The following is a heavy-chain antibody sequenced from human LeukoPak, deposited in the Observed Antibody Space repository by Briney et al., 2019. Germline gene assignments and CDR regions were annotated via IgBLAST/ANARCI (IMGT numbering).Heavy chain of an antibody. CDR1: GFTFRNYG. CDR2: IWFDGSNR. V-gene: IGHV3-33*01. CDR3: ARGEWELRT. Sequence: PGGSLRLSCEASGFTFRNYGMHWVRQAPGKGLDWVGVIWFDGSNRYYADSVKGRFTISRDNSKNTLYLQVNSVRAEDTAVYYCARGEWELRTWGQGTLVTVSS. D-gene: IGHD1-26*01. J-gene: IGHJ5*02.